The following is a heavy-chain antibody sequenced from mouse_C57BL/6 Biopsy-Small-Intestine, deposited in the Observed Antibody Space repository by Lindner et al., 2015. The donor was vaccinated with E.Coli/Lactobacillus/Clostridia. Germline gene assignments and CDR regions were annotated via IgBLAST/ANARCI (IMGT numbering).Heavy chain of an antibody. CDR3: ARDNKYADYFIMDY. CDR1: GYIFTDYY. CDR2: IYPKNGGY. Sequence: VQLQESGPELVKPGASVKMSCKASGYIFTDYYMFWVKQSHGKSLEWIGYIYPKNGGYGSNQKFKDKATLTVDKSSSTAYMELRSLTSEDSAVYYCARDNKYADYFIMDYWGQGTSVTVSS. J-gene: IGHJ4*01. V-gene: IGHV1-34*01. D-gene: IGHD2-14*01.